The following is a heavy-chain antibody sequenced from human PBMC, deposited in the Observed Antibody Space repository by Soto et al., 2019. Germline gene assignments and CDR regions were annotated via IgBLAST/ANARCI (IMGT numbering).Heavy chain of an antibody. D-gene: IGHD2-15*01. CDR2: ISSISNTI. CDR3: ARDRGCSGGICYRDLGY. J-gene: IGHJ4*02. V-gene: IGHV3-48*01. Sequence: PGGPLRLSCAASGFTFSTYSMSWVRQAPGKGLEWVSYISSISNTIYYADSVKGRFTISRDNAKNSLYLHMNSLSAEDTAVYYCARDRGCSGGICYRDLGYWGQGTLVTVSS. CDR1: GFTFSTYS.